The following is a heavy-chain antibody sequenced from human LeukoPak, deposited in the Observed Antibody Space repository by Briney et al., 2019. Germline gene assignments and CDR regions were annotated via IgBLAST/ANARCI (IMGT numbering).Heavy chain of an antibody. V-gene: IGHV3-30*04. CDR1: GCTFSNYA. CDR2: ISYDGSNK. Sequence: GGSLRLSCAASGCTFSNYALHWVRQAPGKGLEWVAVISYDGSNKFYADSVRGRFTISRDNSKNTLFLQMNSLRPEDTAVYYCARGPDYDILADYFDYWGQGTLVTVSS. D-gene: IGHD3-9*01. J-gene: IGHJ4*02. CDR3: ARGPDYDILADYFDY.